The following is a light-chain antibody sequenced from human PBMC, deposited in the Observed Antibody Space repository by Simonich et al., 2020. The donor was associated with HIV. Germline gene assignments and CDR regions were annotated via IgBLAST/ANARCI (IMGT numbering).Light chain of an antibody. V-gene: IGLV2-11*01. J-gene: IGLJ2*01. CDR2: DVR. CDR3: SSYTSSSTVI. CDR1: NSYVGGYNY. Sequence: QSALTQPRPVSGSPGQSVTISCTEANSYVGGYNYVSWYQHHPGKAPKLMIYDVRQRPSGVPDRCSGSKSGNTASLTISGLQAEDEADYYCSSYTSSSTVIFGGGTKLTVL.